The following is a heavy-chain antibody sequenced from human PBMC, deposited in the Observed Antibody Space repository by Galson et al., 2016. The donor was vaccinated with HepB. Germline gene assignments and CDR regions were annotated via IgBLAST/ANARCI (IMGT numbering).Heavy chain of an antibody. CDR3: AKWSRWERQRPFSDI. Sequence: SLRLSCAASGFTFSSYGMHWVRQAPGKGLEWLAFMSHDGSSKYYADSVKGRFTISRDNSKNTVYLQMNSLRAEDTAVYYCAKWSRWERQRPFSDIWGQGTMVFVSS. CDR2: MSHDGSSK. D-gene: IGHD1-26*01. J-gene: IGHJ3*02. V-gene: IGHV3-30*18. CDR1: GFTFSSYG.